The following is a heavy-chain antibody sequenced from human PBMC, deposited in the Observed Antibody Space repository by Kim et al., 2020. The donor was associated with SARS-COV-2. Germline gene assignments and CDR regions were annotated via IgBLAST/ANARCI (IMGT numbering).Heavy chain of an antibody. CDR2: IYYSGST. J-gene: IGHJ3*02. V-gene: IGHV4-39*01. CDR1: GGSISSSSYY. Sequence: SETLSLTCTVSGGSISSSSYYWGWIRQPPGKGLEWIGSIYYSGSTYYNPSLKSRVTISVDTSKNQFSLKLSSVTAADTAVYYCASQSGSTHAFDIWGQGTMVTVSS. D-gene: IGHD1-26*01. CDR3: ASQSGSTHAFDI.